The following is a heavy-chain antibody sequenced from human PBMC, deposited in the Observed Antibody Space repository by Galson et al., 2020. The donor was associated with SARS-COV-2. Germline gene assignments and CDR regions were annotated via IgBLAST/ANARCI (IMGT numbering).Heavy chain of an antibody. Sequence: SETLSLTCAVPGGSISNDYWIWVRQPPGKELEGISHIYYRGVTYYNPSLNPRVTISIDTSMHQFSLKLTSVTAAYTAIYYCARMKWDRLRHFDSWSQGTLATVSS. D-gene: IGHD1-26*01. V-gene: IGHV4-59*01. J-gene: IGHJ4*02. CDR2: IYYRGVT. CDR3: ARMKWDRLRHFDS. CDR1: GGSISNDY.